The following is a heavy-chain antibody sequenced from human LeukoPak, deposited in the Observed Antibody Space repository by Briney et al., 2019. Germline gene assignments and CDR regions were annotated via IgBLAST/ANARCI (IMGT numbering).Heavy chain of an antibody. D-gene: IGHD1-1*01. CDR3: AREQTTTGFDY. J-gene: IGHJ4*02. Sequence: SVKVSCKASGGTFSSYAISWVRQAPGQGLEWMGRIIPILGIANYAQKFQGRVTITADKSTSTVYMELSSLRSEDTAVYYCAREQTTTGFDYWGQGTLVTVSS. CDR2: IIPILGIA. V-gene: IGHV1-69*04. CDR1: GGTFSSYA.